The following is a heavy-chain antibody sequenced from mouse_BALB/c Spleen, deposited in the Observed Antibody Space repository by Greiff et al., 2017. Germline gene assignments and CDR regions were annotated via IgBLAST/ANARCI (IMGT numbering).Heavy chain of an antibody. V-gene: IGHV5-6-5*01. D-gene: IGHD1-1*01. Sequence: EVMLVESGGGLVKPGGSLKLSCAASGFTFSSYAMSWVRQTPEKRLEWVASISSGGSTYYPDSVKGRFTISRDNAKNTLYLQMSSLRSEDTAMYYCARQSYITTVVAPAYWGQGTLVTVSA. CDR1: GFTFSSYA. J-gene: IGHJ3*01. CDR3: ARQSYITTVVAPAY. CDR2: ISSGGST.